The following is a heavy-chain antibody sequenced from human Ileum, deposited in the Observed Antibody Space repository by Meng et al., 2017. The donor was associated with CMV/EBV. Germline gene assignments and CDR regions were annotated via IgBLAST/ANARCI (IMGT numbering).Heavy chain of an antibody. Sequence: VVLQGWAPELSQPQQSLSSSVIFTGYSLSVDKYHWGWIRQPAGKGLDWSGQRHKNGNDTHNASLKNRVTKSINTSKNHFSLTLTSVPAADTAVYYCAIYYGGFGGRGYWAQGTLVTVSS. V-gene: IGHV4-61*02. CDR2: RHKNGND. CDR1: GYSLSVDKYH. D-gene: IGHD3-16*01. J-gene: IGHJ4*02. CDR3: AIYYGGFGGRGY.